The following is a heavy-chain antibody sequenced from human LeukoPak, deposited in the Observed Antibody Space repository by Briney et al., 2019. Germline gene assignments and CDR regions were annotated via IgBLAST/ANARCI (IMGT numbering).Heavy chain of an antibody. D-gene: IGHD2-15*01. CDR3: AREGYCSGGSCYVLDY. CDR2: ISSSSSYI. CDR1: GFTFSSYR. J-gene: IGHJ4*02. V-gene: IGHV3-21*01. Sequence: SGGSLRLSCAASGFTFSSYRMNWVRQAPGKGLEWVSSISSSSSYIYYADSVKGRFTISRDNAKNSLYLQMNSLRAEDTAVYYCAREGYCSGGSCYVLDYWGQGTLVTVSS.